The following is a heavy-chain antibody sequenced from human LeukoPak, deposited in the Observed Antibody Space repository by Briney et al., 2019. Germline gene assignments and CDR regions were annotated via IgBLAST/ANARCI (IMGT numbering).Heavy chain of an antibody. J-gene: IGHJ4*02. CDR1: GYTFTSYA. CDR3: ARVDYDFWSGLSQYYFDY. Sequence: ASVKASCKASGYTFTSYAMNWVRQAPGQGLEWMGWINTNTGNPTYAQGFTGRFVLSLDTSVSTAYLQISSLKAEDTAVYYCARVDYDFWSGLSQYYFDYWGQGTLVTVSS. CDR2: INTNTGNP. V-gene: IGHV7-4-1*02. D-gene: IGHD3-3*01.